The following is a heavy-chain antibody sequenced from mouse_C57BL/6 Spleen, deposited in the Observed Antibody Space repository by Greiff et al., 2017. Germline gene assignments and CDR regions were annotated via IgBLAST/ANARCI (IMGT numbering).Heavy chain of an antibody. D-gene: IGHD2-4*01. CDR3: ASRYDYDERWFAY. CDR1: GYAFSSYW. V-gene: IGHV1-80*01. Sequence: VQLQQSGAELVKPGASVKISCKASGYAFSSYWMNWVKQRPGKGLEWIGQIYPGDGDTNYNGKFKGKATLTADKSSSTAYMQLSSLLSEDSAVYFCASRYDYDERWFAYWGQGTLVTVSA. CDR2: IYPGDGDT. J-gene: IGHJ3*01.